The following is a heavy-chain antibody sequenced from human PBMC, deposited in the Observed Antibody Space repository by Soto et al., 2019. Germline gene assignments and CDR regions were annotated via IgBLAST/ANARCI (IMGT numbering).Heavy chain of an antibody. CDR2: IYNSDT. Sequence: QVQLQESGPGLVRPSQTLSLTCTVSGGSVSSGGYYWTWIRQPPGKGLEWIGNIYNSDTYYNPSLKSRITIFVDTSKNQFSLNLSSVTAADTAVYFCVRLGNWQGGYWGQGTLVTVSS. V-gene: IGHV4-30-4*01. D-gene: IGHD1-1*01. J-gene: IGHJ4*02. CDR1: GGSVSSGGYY. CDR3: VRLGNWQGGY.